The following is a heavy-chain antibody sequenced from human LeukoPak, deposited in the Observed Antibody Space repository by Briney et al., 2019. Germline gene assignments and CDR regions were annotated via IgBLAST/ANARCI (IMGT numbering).Heavy chain of an antibody. D-gene: IGHD6-13*01. CDR2: INHSGST. V-gene: IGHV4-34*01. Sequence: SETLSLTCTVSGGSISSYYWSWIRQPPGKGLEWIGEINHSGSTNYNPSLKSRVTISVDTSKNQFSLKLSSVTAADTAVYYCARPARIAASGRYAFDFWGEGTLVTVSS. CDR3: ARPARIAASGRYAFDF. CDR1: GGSISSYY. J-gene: IGHJ3*01.